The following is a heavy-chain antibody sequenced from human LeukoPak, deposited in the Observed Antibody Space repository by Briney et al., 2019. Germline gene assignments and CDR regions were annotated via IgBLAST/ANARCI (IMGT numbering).Heavy chain of an antibody. CDR3: AREYSSGWYVMDYFDY. CDR1: GYTFTSYG. D-gene: IGHD6-19*01. J-gene: IGHJ4*02. CDR2: ISAYNGNT. Sequence: ASVKVSCKASGYTFTSYGISWVRQAPGQGLEWMGWISAYNGNTNYAQKLQGRVTMTTDTSTSTAYMELRSLRSDDTAVYYCAREYSSGWYVMDYFDYWGQGTLVTVSS. V-gene: IGHV1-18*01.